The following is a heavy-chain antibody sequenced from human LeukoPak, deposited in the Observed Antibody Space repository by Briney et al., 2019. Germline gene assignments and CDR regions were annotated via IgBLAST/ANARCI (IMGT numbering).Heavy chain of an antibody. J-gene: IGHJ5*02. CDR1: GGSISSYY. V-gene: IGHV4-4*07. D-gene: IGHD4-17*01. CDR3: ARDTGTTGEVKFDP. CDR2: IYTSGST. Sequence: SETLSLTCTVSGGSISSYYWSWIRQPAGKGLEWTGRIYTSGSTDYNPSLKSRVTMSVDTSKNQFSLKLSSVTAADTAVYYCARDTGTTGEVKFDPWGQGTLVTVSS.